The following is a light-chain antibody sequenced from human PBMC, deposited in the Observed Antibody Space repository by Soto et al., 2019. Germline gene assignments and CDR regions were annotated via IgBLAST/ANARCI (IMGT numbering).Light chain of an antibody. CDR1: QRISNN. J-gene: IGKJ1*01. V-gene: IGKV3-20*01. CDR2: GVS. CDR3: QRYGSSPT. Sequence: EVVMTQSPATLSVSPGERVTLSCRASQRISNNVAWYQQRPGQAPRLLIYGVSKRATGIPDRFTGRGSGTDFTLTITRLEPEDFAVYFCQRYGSSPTFGLGTKVDIK.